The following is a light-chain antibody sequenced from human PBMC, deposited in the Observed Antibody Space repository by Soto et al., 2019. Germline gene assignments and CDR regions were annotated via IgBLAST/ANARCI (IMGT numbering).Light chain of an antibody. CDR3: SSYAVNMNPYV. CDR2: EVS. J-gene: IGLJ1*01. CDR1: SRDVAGYNY. Sequence: QPRSASVPPGQSVAISCTGTSRDVAGYNYVSWYQQHPGKAPKLMIYEVSKRPSGVPDRFSASTSGNTASRTVSGIQADDVADYQCSSYAVNMNPYVFGDGIRVT. V-gene: IGLV2-8*01.